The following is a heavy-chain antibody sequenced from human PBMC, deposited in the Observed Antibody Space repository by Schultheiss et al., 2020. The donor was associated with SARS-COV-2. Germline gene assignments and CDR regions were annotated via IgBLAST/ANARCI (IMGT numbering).Heavy chain of an antibody. D-gene: IGHD3-16*01. CDR2: ISSSGSTI. CDR1: GFTFSSYE. Sequence: GGSLRLSCAASGFTFSSYEMNWVRQAPGKGLEWVSYISSSGSTIYYADSVKGRFTISRDNSKNTLYLQMNSLRAEDTAVYYCAKEGDYDYVWGSYLFDYWGQGTLVTVSS. CDR3: AKEGDYDYVWGSYLFDY. V-gene: IGHV3-48*03. J-gene: IGHJ4*02.